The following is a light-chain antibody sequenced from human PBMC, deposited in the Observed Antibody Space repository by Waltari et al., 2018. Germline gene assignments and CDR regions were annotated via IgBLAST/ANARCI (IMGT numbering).Light chain of an antibody. CDR2: WAS. J-gene: IGKJ1*01. CDR3: QQYYSTLRT. Sequence: DIVMTQSPDSLAVSLGERATINCNSSQSVLYSSNNKNYLAWYQQKPGQPPKLLIYWASTRESGVPDRVSGSGSGTDFTLTISSLQAEDVAVYYCQQYYSTLRTFGQGTKVEIK. CDR1: QSVLYSSNNKNY. V-gene: IGKV4-1*01.